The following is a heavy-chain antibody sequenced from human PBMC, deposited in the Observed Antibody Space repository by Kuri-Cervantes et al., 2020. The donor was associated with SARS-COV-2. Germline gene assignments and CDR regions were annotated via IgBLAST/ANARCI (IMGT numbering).Heavy chain of an antibody. V-gene: IGHV1-18*01. CDR2: ISPYNDKT. D-gene: IGHD3-3*01. CDR3: ATGRRGFLEWFYFDY. CDR1: GYTFISYG. J-gene: IGHJ4*02. Sequence: ASVKVSCKASGYTFISYGITWVRQAPGQGLEWMGWISPYNDKTSYAEKFQGRVTMTTITSSTTAYMELRSLRSDDTAVYYCATGRRGFLEWFYFDYWGQGTLVTVSS.